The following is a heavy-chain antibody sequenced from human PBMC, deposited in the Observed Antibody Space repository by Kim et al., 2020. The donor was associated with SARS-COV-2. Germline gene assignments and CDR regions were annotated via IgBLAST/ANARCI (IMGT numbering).Heavy chain of an antibody. CDR2: INAGNGNT. J-gene: IGHJ4*02. CDR1: GYTFINYG. D-gene: IGHD3-10*01. CDR3: AKDMVRGVSPPHY. V-gene: IGHV1-3*01. Sequence: ASVKVSCKASGYTFINYGIHWVRQAPGQRLEWMGWINAGNGNTKYSQKHQGRVIISTDTSASIAYMELNSLRSEDTAVYYCAKDMVRGVSPPHYWGQGTLVTVSS.